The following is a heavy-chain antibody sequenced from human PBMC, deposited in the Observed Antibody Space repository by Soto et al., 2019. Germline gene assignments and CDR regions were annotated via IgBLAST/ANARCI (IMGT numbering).Heavy chain of an antibody. D-gene: IGHD2-2*01. Sequence: GASVKVSCKASGYTFTSYGISWVRQAPGQGLEWMGWISAYNGNTNYAQKLQGRVTMTTDTSTSTAYMELRSLRSDDTAVYYCARDLAIVVVPAAIYDYWGQGTLVTVS. CDR2: ISAYNGNT. CDR3: ARDLAIVVVPAAIYDY. J-gene: IGHJ4*02. V-gene: IGHV1-18*01. CDR1: GYTFTSYG.